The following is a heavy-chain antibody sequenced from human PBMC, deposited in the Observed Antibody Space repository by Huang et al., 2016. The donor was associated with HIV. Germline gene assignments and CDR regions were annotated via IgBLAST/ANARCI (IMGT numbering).Heavy chain of an antibody. CDR3: ARRSSPGRYFDY. D-gene: IGHD6-13*01. CDR1: GGSISSYY. Sequence: QVQLQESGPGLVKPSETLSLTCTVSGGSISSYYWSWIRQPPGKGLEWIGYIYYSGSTNYNPPFQSRVTISVDTSKNQCSLKLSSVTAADTAVYYCARRSSPGRYFDYWGQGTLVTVSS. CDR2: IYYSGST. V-gene: IGHV4-59*01. J-gene: IGHJ4*02.